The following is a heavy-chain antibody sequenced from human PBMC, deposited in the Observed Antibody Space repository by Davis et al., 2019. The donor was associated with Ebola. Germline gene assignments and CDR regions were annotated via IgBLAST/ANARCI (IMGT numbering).Heavy chain of an antibody. CDR2: IYPGDSDT. J-gene: IGHJ3*01. CDR3: ARRLALRNDGFDV. CDR1: GYTFASYW. D-gene: IGHD2-21*01. V-gene: IGHV5-51*01. Sequence: GESLKISCQGSGYTFASYWIVWVRQMPGKGLQCLGIIYPGDSDTRYSPSFKGQVTISVDRSSNTAYLQWSSLEASDTATYYCARRLALRNDGFDVWGQGTMVSVSS.